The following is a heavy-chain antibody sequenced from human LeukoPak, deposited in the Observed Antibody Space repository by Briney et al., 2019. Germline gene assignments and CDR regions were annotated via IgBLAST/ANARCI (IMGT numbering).Heavy chain of an antibody. CDR2: IYYSGST. V-gene: IGHV4-59*08. Sequence: SETLSLTCTVSGGSISSYYWSWIRQPPGKGLEWIGYIYYSGSTNYNPSLKSRVTMSVDTSKKQFSLKLSSVTAADTAVYYCARHYCSGGSCSSWDWFDPWGQGTLVTVSS. CDR1: GGSISSYY. J-gene: IGHJ5*02. D-gene: IGHD2-15*01. CDR3: ARHYCSGGSCSSWDWFDP.